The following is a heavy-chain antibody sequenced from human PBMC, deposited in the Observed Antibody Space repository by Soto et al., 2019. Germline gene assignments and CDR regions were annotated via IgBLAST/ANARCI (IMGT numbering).Heavy chain of an antibody. Sequence: QVQLVQSGAEVKKPGASVKVSCKASGYTFTSYAMHWVRQAPGQRLEWMGWINAGNGNTKYSQKFQGRVTITRDTSASTAYMELCSLRSEDTAVYYCARGYCSGGSCYRGLDYFDYWGQGTLVTVSS. D-gene: IGHD2-15*01. CDR1: GYTFTSYA. CDR3: ARGYCSGGSCYRGLDYFDY. V-gene: IGHV1-3*01. J-gene: IGHJ4*02. CDR2: INAGNGNT.